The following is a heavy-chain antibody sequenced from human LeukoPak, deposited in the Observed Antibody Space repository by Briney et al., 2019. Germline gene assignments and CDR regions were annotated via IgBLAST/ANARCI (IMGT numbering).Heavy chain of an antibody. J-gene: IGHJ4*02. D-gene: IGHD3-10*01. Sequence: SETLSLTCTVSGGSISSSSYYWGWLRQPPWKGLEWIGSIYYSGSIYYNPSLKSRVTISVDTSKNQFSLKLSSVTAADTAVYYCAGYGSGKYYFDYWGQGTLVTVSS. CDR1: GGSISSSSYY. CDR3: AGYGSGKYYFDY. CDR2: IYYSGSI. V-gene: IGHV4-39*01.